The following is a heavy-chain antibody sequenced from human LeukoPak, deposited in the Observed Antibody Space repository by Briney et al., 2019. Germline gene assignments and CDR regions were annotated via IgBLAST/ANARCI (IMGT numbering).Heavy chain of an antibody. J-gene: IGHJ4*02. CDR3: AILLGATTNFDY. V-gene: IGHV1-2*02. CDR1: GYTFTGYY. D-gene: IGHD1-26*01. Sequence: ASVKVSCKASGYTFTGYYIHWVRQASGQGLEWMAWFNPNSGDTDCAQKFQGRVSMTRDTSISTAHMDLSRLTSDDTAVYYCAILLGATTNFDYWGQGTLVTVSS. CDR2: FNPNSGDT.